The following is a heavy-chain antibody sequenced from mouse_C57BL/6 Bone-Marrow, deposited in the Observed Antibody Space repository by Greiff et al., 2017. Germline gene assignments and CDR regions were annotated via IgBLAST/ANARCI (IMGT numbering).Heavy chain of an antibody. CDR3: ANPLYYYGSSPFAY. CDR1: GYTFTDYY. CDR2: INPNNGGT. Sequence: EVQLQQSGPELVKPGASVKISCKASGYTFTDYYMNWVKQSHGKSLEWIGDINPNNGGTSYNQKFKGKATLTVDKSSSTAYMELRSLTSEDSAVYYCANPLYYYGSSPFAYWGQGTLVTVSA. V-gene: IGHV1-26*01. J-gene: IGHJ3*01. D-gene: IGHD1-1*01.